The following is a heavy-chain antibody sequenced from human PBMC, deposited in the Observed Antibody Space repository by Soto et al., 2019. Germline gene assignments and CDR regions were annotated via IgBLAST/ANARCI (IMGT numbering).Heavy chain of an antibody. J-gene: IGHJ3*01. Sequence: EVQLVESGGGLIQPGGSLRLSCAASGFTFSSNDMNWVRQAPGKGLEWVSLIYSSGSTSYADSVKGRFTISRDNSKNTLYLQMSSLRPEDTAVYYCATRPLLPGAPWGQGTMVTVSS. CDR2: IYSSGST. CDR1: GFTFSSND. CDR3: ATRPLLPGAP. D-gene: IGHD3-22*01. V-gene: IGHV3-53*01.